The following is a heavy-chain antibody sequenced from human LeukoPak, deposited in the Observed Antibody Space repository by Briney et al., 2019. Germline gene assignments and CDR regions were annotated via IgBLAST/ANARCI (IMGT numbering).Heavy chain of an antibody. CDR3: ARDIEYSSSSKAFDI. J-gene: IGHJ3*02. D-gene: IGHD6-6*01. CDR1: GASISSGDYY. Sequence: SQTLSLTCTVSGASISSGDYYWSWIRQHPGKGLEWLGYIYDSGSTYCNPSLKSRVTISADTSKNQFSLKLSSVTAADTAVYYCARDIEYSSSSKAFDIWGQGTMVTVSS. V-gene: IGHV4-31*03. CDR2: IYDSGST.